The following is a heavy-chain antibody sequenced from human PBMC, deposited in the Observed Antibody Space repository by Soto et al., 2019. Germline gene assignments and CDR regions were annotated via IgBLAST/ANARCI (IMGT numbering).Heavy chain of an antibody. D-gene: IGHD3-3*01. V-gene: IGHV3-48*01. J-gene: IGHJ4*02. CDR1: GFTFSSYS. CDR2: ISSSSSTI. CDR3: ARSEYYVFWGGYYQPVWYFDY. Sequence: GGSLRLSCAASGFTFSSYSMNWVRQAPGKGLEWVSYISSSSSTIYYADSVKGRFTISRDNAKNSLYLQMNSLRAEDRVVYYCARSEYYVFWGGYYQPVWYFDYGGKGTLVTVSS.